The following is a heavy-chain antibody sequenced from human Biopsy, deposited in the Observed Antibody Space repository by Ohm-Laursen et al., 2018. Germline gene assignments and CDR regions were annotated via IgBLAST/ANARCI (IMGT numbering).Heavy chain of an antibody. J-gene: IGHJ1*01. Sequence: SETLSLTCTVFGGSFTGHYWTWIRQPPGKGLEWIGHIPHTGYTSYKSSLKSRVTISLDTSRKHFSLRLTSLAAADTAVYYCARGSNEYGGLYFPHWGQGTLVTVSS. CDR2: IPHTGYT. D-gene: IGHD4-23*01. V-gene: IGHV4-59*11. CDR3: ARGSNEYGGLYFPH. CDR1: GGSFTGHY.